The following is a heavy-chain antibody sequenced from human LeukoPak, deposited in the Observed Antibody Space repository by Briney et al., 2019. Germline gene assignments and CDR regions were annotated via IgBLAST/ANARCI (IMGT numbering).Heavy chain of an antibody. CDR2: INPNSGGT. Sequence: ASVKVSCKASGYTFTGYYMHWVRQAPGQGLEWMGWINPNSGGTNYAQKFQGRVTMTRDTSISTAYMELSRLRSDDTAVYYCARGWIQLWYGDAFDIWGQGTMVTVSS. CDR3: ARGWIQLWYGDAFDI. D-gene: IGHD5-18*01. V-gene: IGHV1-2*02. J-gene: IGHJ3*02. CDR1: GYTFTGYY.